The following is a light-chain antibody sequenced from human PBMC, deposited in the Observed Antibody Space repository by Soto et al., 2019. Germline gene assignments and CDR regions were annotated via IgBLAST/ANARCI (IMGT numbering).Light chain of an antibody. V-gene: IGLV2-14*01. CDR2: DLS. Sequence: QSALTQPASVSGSPGQSITISCTGTSSDVGCYNYVSWYQQHPGKAHQLMIYDLSNRPSGVSNRFSGSTSGNTASLTISGLQAEDEADYYCSSYTISSTLVFGGGTKVTVL. J-gene: IGLJ2*01. CDR3: SSYTISSTLV. CDR1: SSDVGCYNY.